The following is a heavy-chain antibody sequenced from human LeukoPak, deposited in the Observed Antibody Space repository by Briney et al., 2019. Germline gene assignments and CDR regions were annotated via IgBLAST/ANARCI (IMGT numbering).Heavy chain of an antibody. J-gene: IGHJ4*02. D-gene: IGHD6-25*01. V-gene: IGHV3-33*01. CDR2: IWNDGSKK. CDR3: ARSNGGVPIGGGHSSGWADY. Sequence: PGGSLRLSCEASGFSFRSYGMYWVRQAPGEGLECVAIIWNDGSKKYYADSVKGRFTISRDNSKNTLTLQMDSLRVEDTAAYYCARSNGGVPIGGGHSSGWADYWGQGTLVTVSS. CDR1: GFSFRSYG.